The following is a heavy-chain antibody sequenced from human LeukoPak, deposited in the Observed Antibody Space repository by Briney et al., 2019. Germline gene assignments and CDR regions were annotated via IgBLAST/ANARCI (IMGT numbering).Heavy chain of an antibody. D-gene: IGHD2-15*01. Sequence: TLSLTCAVYGGSFSGYYWSWIRQPPGKGLEWIGEINHSGSTYYNPSLKSRVTISVDTSKNQFSLKLSSVTAADTAVYYCARVTDVVVVAATLPYNWFDPWGQGTLVTVSS. V-gene: IGHV4-34*09. J-gene: IGHJ5*02. CDR1: GGSFSGYY. CDR2: INHSGST. CDR3: ARVTDVVVVAATLPYNWFDP.